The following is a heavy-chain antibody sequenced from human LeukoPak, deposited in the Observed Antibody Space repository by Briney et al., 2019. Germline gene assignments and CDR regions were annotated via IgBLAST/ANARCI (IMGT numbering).Heavy chain of an antibody. CDR3: ARDPPDY. CDR2: ILNSGATT. Sequence: GGSLRLSCAASGFTFSSYEMDWVRQAPGKGLEWVSYILNSGATTYYADSVKGRFTISRDNAKNSLYLQMNSLRAEDTGVYYCARDPPDYWGQGILVTVSS. CDR1: GFTFSSYE. J-gene: IGHJ4*02. V-gene: IGHV3-48*03.